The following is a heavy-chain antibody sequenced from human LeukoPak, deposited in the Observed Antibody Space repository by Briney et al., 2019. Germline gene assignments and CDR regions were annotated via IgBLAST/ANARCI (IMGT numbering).Heavy chain of an antibody. CDR1: GGSMNSYY. D-gene: IGHD2-15*01. V-gene: IGHV4-59*08. CDR3: ARHQYSTPEFVY. CDR2: IYSSGRT. Sequence: SETLSLTCTVSGGSMNSYYWSWIRQPPGKGLEWTGYIYSSGRTNYNPSLKSRLTISVDTSKNQFSLKLSSVTAADTAVYYCARHQYSTPEFVYWGQGTLVTVSS. J-gene: IGHJ4*02.